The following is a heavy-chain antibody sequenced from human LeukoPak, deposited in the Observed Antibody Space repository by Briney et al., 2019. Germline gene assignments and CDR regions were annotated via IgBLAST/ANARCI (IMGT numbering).Heavy chain of an antibody. CDR3: AKDAAVTTVGDAFDI. CDR1: GFTFSSYA. Sequence: GGSLRLSCAASGFTFSSYAMSWVRQAPGKGLEWGSAISGSGGSTYYADSVKGRFTISRDNSKNTLYLQMNSLRAAATAVYYCAKDAAVTTVGDAFDIWGQGTMVTVSS. D-gene: IGHD4-17*01. V-gene: IGHV3-23*01. CDR2: ISGSGGST. J-gene: IGHJ3*02.